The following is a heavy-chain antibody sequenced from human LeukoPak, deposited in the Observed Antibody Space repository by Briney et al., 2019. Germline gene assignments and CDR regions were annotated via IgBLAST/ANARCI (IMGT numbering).Heavy chain of an antibody. J-gene: IGHJ5*02. V-gene: IGHV1-18*04. CDR3: ARDQGPYYDILTGYGIGFDP. D-gene: IGHD3-9*01. Sequence: ASVTVSFKASGYTFTSYGISWVRQAPGQGQEGMGWISAYNGNTNYSQKLQGRVTMTTDTSTSTAYMELRSLTSDDTAVYYCARDQGPYYDILTGYGIGFDPWGQGTLVTVSS. CDR2: ISAYNGNT. CDR1: GYTFTSYG.